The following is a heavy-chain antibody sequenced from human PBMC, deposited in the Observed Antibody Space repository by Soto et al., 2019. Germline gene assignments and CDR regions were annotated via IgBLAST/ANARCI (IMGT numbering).Heavy chain of an antibody. CDR3: ARTLYGDNVDY. CDR1: GYTFTSYD. V-gene: IGHV1-8*01. Sequence: QVQLVQSGAEVKKPGASVKVSCKASGYTFTSYDINWVRLATGQGLEWMGWMNPKSGKTGYAQKFQGRVTMTRNTSESTAYIELSSLRSEDTAVYYCARTLYGDNVDYWGQGTLVTVSS. CDR2: MNPKSGKT. J-gene: IGHJ4*02. D-gene: IGHD4-17*01.